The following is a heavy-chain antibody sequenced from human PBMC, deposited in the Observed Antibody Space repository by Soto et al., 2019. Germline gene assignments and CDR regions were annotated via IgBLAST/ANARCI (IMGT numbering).Heavy chain of an antibody. CDR3: ARDRDSSYFPPPYYFDS. CDR1: AFTFRSYT. D-gene: IGHD4-4*01. V-gene: IGHV3-30*04. Sequence: VQLVESGGGVVQPGRSLRLSCAASAFTFRSYTMHWVRQAPGKGLEWVATISYDGSKTNYADSVRGRFTISRDNSKSTLFLQIDSLRPEDTAVYSCARDRDSSYFPPPYYFDSWGQGTLVTVSS. CDR2: ISYDGSKT. J-gene: IGHJ4*02.